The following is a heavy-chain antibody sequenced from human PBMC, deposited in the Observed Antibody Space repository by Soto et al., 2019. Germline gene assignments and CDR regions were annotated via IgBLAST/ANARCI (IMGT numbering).Heavy chain of an antibody. CDR1: GFTFNNYD. D-gene: IGHD3-10*01. V-gene: IGHV3-13*01. CDR3: ARGVLGPGDYYHGMDV. J-gene: IGHJ6*02. Sequence: EVQLVESGGGLGQPGGSLRLSCAASGFTFNNYDMHWVRQVPGKGLEWVSGIGILGDTYYPGSVNGRFTISRENAKNSLYLKMNSLTAGDTAVYYCARGVLGPGDYYHGMDVWGQGTTVTVSS. CDR2: IGILGDT.